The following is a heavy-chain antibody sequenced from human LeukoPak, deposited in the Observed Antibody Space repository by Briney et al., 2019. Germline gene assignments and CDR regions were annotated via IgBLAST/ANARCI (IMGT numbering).Heavy chain of an antibody. J-gene: IGHJ4*02. D-gene: IGHD3-22*01. V-gene: IGHV3-23*01. CDR1: GFTFSSSA. Sequence: PGGSLRLSCAASGFTFSSSAMSWVRQAPGKGLEWVSSISGSGDSTYYADSVKGRFTISRDNSKNTLYLQMNSLRAEDTALYYCAKDARITMIGVVRGARPYYFDYWGQGTLVTVSS. CDR2: ISGSGDST. CDR3: AKDARITMIGVVRGARPYYFDY.